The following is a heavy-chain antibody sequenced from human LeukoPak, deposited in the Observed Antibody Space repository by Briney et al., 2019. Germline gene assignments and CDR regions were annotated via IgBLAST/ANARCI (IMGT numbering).Heavy chain of an antibody. Sequence: SETLSLTCTVSGGSISNHNYYWGWIRQPPGKGLEWIGSVYYSGSTYHNPSLKSRVTISIDTSKNQFSLKLSSVTAADTAVYYCARSARAGVSFDYWGQGTLVTVSS. CDR2: VYYSGST. V-gene: IGHV4-39*07. CDR3: ARSARAGVSFDY. CDR1: GGSISNHNYY. J-gene: IGHJ4*02. D-gene: IGHD4-23*01.